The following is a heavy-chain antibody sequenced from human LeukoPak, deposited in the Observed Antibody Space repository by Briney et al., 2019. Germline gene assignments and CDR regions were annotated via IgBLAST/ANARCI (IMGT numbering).Heavy chain of an antibody. Sequence: GGSLRLSCAAPGVTFSGYSVNWVRQAPGKGLEWVSAITATSRHIYYADSVKGRFTISRDNAKNSLYLQMNSLRVEDTALYYCAKITKDTMIVVVTVYFQHWGQGTLVTVSS. J-gene: IGHJ1*01. V-gene: IGHV3-21*01. D-gene: IGHD3-22*01. CDR3: AKITKDTMIVVVTVYFQH. CDR2: ITATSRHI. CDR1: GVTFSGYS.